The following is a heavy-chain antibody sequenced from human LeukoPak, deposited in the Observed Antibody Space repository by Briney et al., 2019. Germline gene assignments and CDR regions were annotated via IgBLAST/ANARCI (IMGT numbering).Heavy chain of an antibody. CDR2: INPKIGGT. Sequence: ASVKVSCKASGYSFAGYYMHWVRQAPGQGLEWMGWINPKIGGTNYAQKFQGRVTMTRDTSISAAYMELSRLRSDDTAVYYCAREIGSGSFLDNWGQGTLVTVSS. D-gene: IGHD3-10*01. V-gene: IGHV1-2*02. J-gene: IGHJ4*02. CDR1: GYSFAGYY. CDR3: AREIGSGSFLDN.